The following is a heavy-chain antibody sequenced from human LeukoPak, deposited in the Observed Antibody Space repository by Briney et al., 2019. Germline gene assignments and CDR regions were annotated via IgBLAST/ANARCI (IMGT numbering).Heavy chain of an antibody. D-gene: IGHD1-1*01. CDR1: GYTFTGYY. V-gene: IGHV1-2*02. CDR2: INPNSGGT. Sequence: ASVKVSCKASGYTFTGYYMHWVRQAPGQGLEWMGWINPNSGGTNYAQKFQGRVTMTRDTSISTAYMELSRLRSDDTAVYYCARGVAGHNWKRYYYYMDVWGKGTTVTISS. CDR3: ARGVAGHNWKRYYYYMDV. J-gene: IGHJ6*03.